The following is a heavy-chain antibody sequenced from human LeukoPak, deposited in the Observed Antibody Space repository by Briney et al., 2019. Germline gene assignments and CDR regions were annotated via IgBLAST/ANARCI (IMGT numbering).Heavy chain of an antibody. CDR1: GGSFSGYY. CDR2: INHSGST. CDR3: ARDLAAAQGGWFDP. D-gene: IGHD6-13*01. J-gene: IGHJ5*02. Sequence: SETLSLTCAVYGGSFSGYYWSWIRQPPGKGLEWTGEINHSGSTNYNPSLKSRVTISVDTSKNQFSLKLSSVTAADTAVYYCARDLAAAQGGWFDPWGQGTLVTVSS. V-gene: IGHV4-34*01.